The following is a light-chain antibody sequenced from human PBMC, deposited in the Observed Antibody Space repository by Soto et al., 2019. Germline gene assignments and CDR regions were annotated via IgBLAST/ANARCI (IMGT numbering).Light chain of an antibody. Sequence: EIALTQSPGTLSLSPGERATLSCRASQSVSSSYLAWYQQKPGQAPRLLIYGASSRATGIPDRFSGSGSGTDFTLTISRLEPEDFAVYYCQQYGSSPQTFGQGPKVEIK. CDR3: QQYGSSPQT. CDR2: GAS. CDR1: QSVSSSY. V-gene: IGKV3-20*01. J-gene: IGKJ1*01.